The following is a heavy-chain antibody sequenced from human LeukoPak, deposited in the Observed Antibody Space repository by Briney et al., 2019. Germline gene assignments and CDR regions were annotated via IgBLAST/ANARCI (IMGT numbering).Heavy chain of an antibody. V-gene: IGHV4-34*01. J-gene: IGHJ5*02. D-gene: IGHD6-19*01. Sequence: SETLSLTCAVYGGSFSGYYWSWLRQPPGKGLEWIGEINHSGSTNYNPSLKSRVTISVDTSKNKCSLKLSSVTAADTAVYYCASSLVAGTRGWFDPWGQGTLVTVSS. CDR1: GGSFSGYY. CDR2: INHSGST. CDR3: ASSLVAGTRGWFDP.